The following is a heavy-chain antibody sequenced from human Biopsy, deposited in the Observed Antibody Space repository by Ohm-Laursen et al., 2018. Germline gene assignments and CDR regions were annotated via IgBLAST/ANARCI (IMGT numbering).Heavy chain of an antibody. J-gene: IGHJ4*02. CDR2: INPSGSTT. CDR1: GYSFTSYY. CDR3: ARNTGWYGDLYYFDY. V-gene: IGHV1-46*01. D-gene: IGHD6-19*01. Sequence: GASVKVSCKASGYSFTSYYMHWVRQAPGQGLEWMGMINPSGSTTSYPQIFQGRVTMTRDTSKSTVYMELSSLRSADTAVYFCARNTGWYGDLYYFDYWGLGILVTVSS.